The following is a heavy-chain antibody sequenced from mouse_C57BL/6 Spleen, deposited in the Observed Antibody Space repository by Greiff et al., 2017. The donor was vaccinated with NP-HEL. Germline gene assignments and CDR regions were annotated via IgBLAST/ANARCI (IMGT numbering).Heavy chain of an antibody. J-gene: IGHJ4*01. CDR1: GFSLTSYG. Sequence: QVQLQQSGPGLVQPSQSLSITCTVSGFSLTSYGVHWVRQSPGKGLEWLGVIGRGGSTDYNAAFMSRLSITKDNSKSQVFFKMNSLQADDTAIYYCAKGLYSNYGRMDYWGQGTSVTVSS. D-gene: IGHD2-5*01. CDR3: AKGLYSNYGRMDY. V-gene: IGHV2-5*01. CDR2: IGRGGST.